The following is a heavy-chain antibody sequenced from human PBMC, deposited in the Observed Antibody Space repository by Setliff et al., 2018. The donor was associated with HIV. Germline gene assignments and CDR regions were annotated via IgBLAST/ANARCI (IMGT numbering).Heavy chain of an antibody. CDR1: GFTLHEYT. D-gene: IGHD3-10*01. CDR3: ATRGLGEGDF. Sequence: PGGSLRLSCAASGFTLHEYTMTWVRQAPGKGLEWICGISWNGDSTNYADSVKGRFTISRDNAKNSLFLEMTNLRAEDTAFYYCATRGLGEGDFWGQGALVTVSS. CDR2: ISWNGDST. V-gene: IGHV3-20*04. J-gene: IGHJ4*02.